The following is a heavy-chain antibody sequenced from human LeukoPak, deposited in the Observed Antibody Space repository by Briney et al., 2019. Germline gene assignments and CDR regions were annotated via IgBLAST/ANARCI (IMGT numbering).Heavy chain of an antibody. CDR1: GGSISSYY. J-gene: IGHJ6*03. Sequence: SETLSLTCTVSGGSISSYYWSWIRQPPGKGLEWIGYIYYSGSTNYNPSLKSRVTISVDTSKNQFSLKLSSVTAADTAVYYCARDKGPYYYYYMDVWGKGTTVTVSS. CDR3: ARDKGPYYYYYMDV. CDR2: IYYSGST. V-gene: IGHV4-59*12.